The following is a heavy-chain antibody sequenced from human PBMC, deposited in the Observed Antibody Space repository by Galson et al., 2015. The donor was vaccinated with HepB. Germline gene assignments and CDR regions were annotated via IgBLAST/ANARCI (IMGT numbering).Heavy chain of an antibody. CDR2: FHFTGRA. CDR1: GGSISDYN. Sequence: ETLSLTCTVSGGSISDYNWSWVRQRPGKGLEWIGYFHFTGRAAYNPSLNSRVTISVDTSQSQFSLKLTSVSAADTAVYYCAKENWGRLGPWGQGSLVTVSS. J-gene: IGHJ5*02. CDR3: AKENWGRLGP. V-gene: IGHV4-59*01. D-gene: IGHD3-16*01.